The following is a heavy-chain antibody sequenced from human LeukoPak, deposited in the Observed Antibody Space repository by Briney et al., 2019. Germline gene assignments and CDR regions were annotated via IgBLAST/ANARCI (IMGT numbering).Heavy chain of an antibody. D-gene: IGHD3-22*01. J-gene: IGHJ4*02. CDR3: ARGAPRYYDSSGYYPEFDY. Sequence: SETLSLTCTVSGYSISSGYYWGWIRQPPGKGLEWIGSIYHSGSTYYKPSLKGRVTISVDPSKNQFSLKLSSVTAADTAVYYCARGAPRYYDSSGYYPEFDYWGQGTLVTVSS. CDR1: GYSISSGYY. V-gene: IGHV4-38-2*02. CDR2: IYHSGST.